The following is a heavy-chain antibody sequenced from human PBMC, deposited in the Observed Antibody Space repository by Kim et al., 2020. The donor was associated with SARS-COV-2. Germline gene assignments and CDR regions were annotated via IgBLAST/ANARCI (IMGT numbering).Heavy chain of an antibody. CDR2: IYSVGLT. CDR3: ARDRRAYDSSGPDSFDI. J-gene: IGHJ3*02. Sequence: GGSLRLSCAASGFIVSGNYMSWVRQAPGKGLEWVSVIYSVGLTYYADSVKGRFTISRDTSKNTVYRQMTSLRAEDTAVYYCARDRRAYDSSGPDSFDIWGQGTMVTVSS. D-gene: IGHD3-22*01. CDR1: GFIVSGNY. V-gene: IGHV3-53*01.